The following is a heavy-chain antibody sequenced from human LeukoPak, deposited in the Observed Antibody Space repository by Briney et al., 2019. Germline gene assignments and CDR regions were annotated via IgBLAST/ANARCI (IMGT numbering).Heavy chain of an antibody. CDR1: GFTFSSYA. V-gene: IGHV3-30-3*01. D-gene: IGHD2-2*01. CDR2: ISYDGSNK. J-gene: IGHJ4*02. Sequence: TGGSLRLSCAASGFTFSSYAMHWVRQAPGKGLEWVAVISYDGSNKYYADSMKGRFTISRDNSKNTLYLQMNSLRAEDTAVYYCARVALVVPAAIRGGFDYWGQGTLVTVSS. CDR3: ARVALVVPAAIRGGFDY.